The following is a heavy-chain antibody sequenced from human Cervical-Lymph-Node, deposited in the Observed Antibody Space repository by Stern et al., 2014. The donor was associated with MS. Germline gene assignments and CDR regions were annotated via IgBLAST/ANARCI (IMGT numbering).Heavy chain of an antibody. CDR1: GFTFRKSG. Sequence: QMQLVQSGGGVVQPGRSLRLSCAASGFTFRKSGLHWVRQAPGKGLQWVAVISYDGSTKYYADSVKGRFTISRDNSKSTLYLQMNSLRAEDTAVYYCAKDRKDLFQTHYFGMDVWGQGTTVIVSS. J-gene: IGHJ6*02. CDR3: AKDRKDLFQTHYFGMDV. V-gene: IGHV3-30*18. CDR2: ISYDGSTK. D-gene: IGHD3-10*02.